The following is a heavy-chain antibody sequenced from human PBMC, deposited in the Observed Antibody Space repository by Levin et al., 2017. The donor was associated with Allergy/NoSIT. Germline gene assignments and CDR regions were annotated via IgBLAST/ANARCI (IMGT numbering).Heavy chain of an antibody. CDR1: GFPFSNFA. CDR3: AARHEDFDL. Sequence: GGSLRLSCAASGFPFSNFAMSWVRQAPGKGLEWVSAISASAINTYYADSVKGRFAISRDNSKNMVYLQMKSLRAEDTALYYCAARHEDFDLWGQGTMVTVSS. V-gene: IGHV3-23*01. CDR2: ISASAINT. J-gene: IGHJ3*01.